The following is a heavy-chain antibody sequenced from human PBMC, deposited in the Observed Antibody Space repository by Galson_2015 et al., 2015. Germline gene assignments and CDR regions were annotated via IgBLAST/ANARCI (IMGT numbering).Heavy chain of an antibody. Sequence: SVKVSCKASGYTFTDYYLNWVRQAPGQGLEWMGIINPIGGRAYYAQNFQDRVTMTRDKSTSTVYMELGSLMSEDTAVYYCARDSGTAVGSSELGHWGQGTLVTVSS. V-gene: IGHV1-46*01. J-gene: IGHJ4*02. CDR3: ARDSGTAVGSSELGH. CDR1: GYTFTDYY. CDR2: INPIGGRA. D-gene: IGHD3-10*01.